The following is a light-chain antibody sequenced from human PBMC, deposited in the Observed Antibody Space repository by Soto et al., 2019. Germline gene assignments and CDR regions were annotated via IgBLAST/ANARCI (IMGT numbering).Light chain of an antibody. V-gene: IGKV2-28*01. CDR3: MQALQAPWT. CDR2: LSS. Sequence: DIVMTQSPLSLPVTPGEPASISCRSSQSLLHSNGYNYLDWYLQKPGQSPQILIYLSSNRASGVPDRFSGSGSGTEFTLKISRVEAEDFGVYYCMQALQAPWTFGQGTKVEIK. CDR1: QSLLHSNGYNY. J-gene: IGKJ1*01.